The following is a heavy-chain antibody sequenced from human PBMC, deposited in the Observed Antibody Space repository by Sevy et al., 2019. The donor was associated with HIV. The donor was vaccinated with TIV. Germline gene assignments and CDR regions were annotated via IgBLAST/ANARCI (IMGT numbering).Heavy chain of an antibody. CDR3: ARDLVVIYGSGNYSNDGMDI. CDR1: GFTFSNSY. J-gene: IGHJ6*02. D-gene: IGHD3-10*01. V-gene: IGHV3-11*01. CDR2: ISSRGGTI. Sequence: GESLKISCEASGFTFSNSYMSWVRQSPGKGLEWVSYISSRGGTIYYAESVKGRFTISRDNAKNSLYLQMNGLRDDDTAVYYCARDLVVIYGSGNYSNDGMDIWGQGTTVTVSS.